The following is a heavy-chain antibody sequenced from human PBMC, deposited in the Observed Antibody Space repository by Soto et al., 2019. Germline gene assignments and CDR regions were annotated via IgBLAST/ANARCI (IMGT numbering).Heavy chain of an antibody. CDR1: GFTFSSYA. Sequence: GGSLRLSCAAFGFTFSSYAMSWVRQAPGKGLEWVSAISGSGGSTYYADSVKGRFTISRDNSKNTLYLQMNSLRAEDTAVYYCAKDSFSSSWYNDNWFDPWGQGTLVTVSS. CDR3: AKDSFSSSWYNDNWFDP. J-gene: IGHJ5*02. D-gene: IGHD6-13*01. CDR2: ISGSGGST. V-gene: IGHV3-23*01.